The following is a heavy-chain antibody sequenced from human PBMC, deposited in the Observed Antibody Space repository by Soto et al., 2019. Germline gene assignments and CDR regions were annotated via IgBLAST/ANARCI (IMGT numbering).Heavy chain of an antibody. Sequence: SETLSLTCTVSGGSISSSYWSWIRQPPGKGLEWIGYVYNSGGTNYNPSLKSRVTISVDTSKNQFCPKLSSVTAADTAMYFCAGASSSSWAEFDCWGQGTLVTVSS. J-gene: IGHJ4*02. CDR1: GGSISSSY. D-gene: IGHD6-13*01. CDR3: AGASSSSWAEFDC. CDR2: VYNSGGT. V-gene: IGHV4-59*01.